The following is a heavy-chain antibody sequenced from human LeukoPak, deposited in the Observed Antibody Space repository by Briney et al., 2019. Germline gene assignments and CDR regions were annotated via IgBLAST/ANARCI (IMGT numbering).Heavy chain of an antibody. Sequence: SVKVSCKTSGGTFNNSAISWVRQAPGQGLEWLGGIMPLFGTAGYAQKFQGRVTITKDESTRTVYLELTSLTSDDTAVYYCVRDVHGDYGSGWFDPWGQGTLVSVSS. CDR3: VRDVHGDYGSGWFDP. V-gene: IGHV1-69*05. J-gene: IGHJ5*02. D-gene: IGHD4-17*01. CDR2: IMPLFGTA. CDR1: GGTFNNSA.